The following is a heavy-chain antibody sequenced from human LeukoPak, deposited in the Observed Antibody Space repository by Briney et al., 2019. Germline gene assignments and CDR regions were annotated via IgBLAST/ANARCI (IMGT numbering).Heavy chain of an antibody. D-gene: IGHD4/OR15-4a*01. V-gene: IGHV3-53*01. CDR3: ERRASAYSHPYDY. CDR2: IYSDNT. J-gene: IGHJ4*02. Sequence: GGSLRLSCTDSGFTVSTNSMSWVRQAPGKGLEWVSFIYSDNTHYSDSVKGRFTISTDNSKNTIYLQMNSLRAEDTAVYYCERRASAYSHPYDYWGQGTLVTVYS. CDR1: GFTVSTNS.